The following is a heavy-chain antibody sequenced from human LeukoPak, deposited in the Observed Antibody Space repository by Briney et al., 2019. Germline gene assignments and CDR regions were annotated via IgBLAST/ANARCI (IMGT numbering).Heavy chain of an antibody. J-gene: IGHJ6*02. CDR2: IIPIFGTA. Sequence: GSSVKVSCKASGGTFSSYAISWVRQAPGQGLEWMGGIIPIFGTANYAQKFQGRVTITADESTSTAYMELSSLRSEDTAVYYCARGESYYDSSGYPAGNYYYGMDVWGQGTTVTVSS. D-gene: IGHD3-22*01. CDR1: GGTFSSYA. V-gene: IGHV1-69*01. CDR3: ARGESYYDSSGYPAGNYYYGMDV.